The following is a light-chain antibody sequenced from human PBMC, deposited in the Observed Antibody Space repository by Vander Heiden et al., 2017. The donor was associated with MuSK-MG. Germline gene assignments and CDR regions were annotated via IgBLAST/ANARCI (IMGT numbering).Light chain of an antibody. V-gene: IGLV1-44*01. Sequence: QSVLTQPPSPSGPPGQRVTISCSGSSSNIGRNTVNWYQQLPGTAPKLLIYTNSQRPSGVPDRFSASKSGTSASLAISGLQSEDEADYYCAAWDDRLNGPVFGGGTKVTVL. CDR3: AAWDDRLNGPV. CDR2: TNS. CDR1: SSNIGRNT. J-gene: IGLJ3*02.